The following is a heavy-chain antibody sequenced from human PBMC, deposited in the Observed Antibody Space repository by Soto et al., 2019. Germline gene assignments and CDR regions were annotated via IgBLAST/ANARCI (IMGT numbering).Heavy chain of an antibody. V-gene: IGHV3-48*02. J-gene: IGHJ6*02. Sequence: GGSLRLSCAASGFTFSSYNMNWVRQSPGKGLEWVSYISSSSSSTIYYADSVKGRFTISRDNAKNSLCLQVKSLRDEDTAVYYCARGYYGLDVWGQGTTVTVSS. CDR3: ARGYYGLDV. CDR2: ISSSSSSTI. CDR1: GFTFSSYN.